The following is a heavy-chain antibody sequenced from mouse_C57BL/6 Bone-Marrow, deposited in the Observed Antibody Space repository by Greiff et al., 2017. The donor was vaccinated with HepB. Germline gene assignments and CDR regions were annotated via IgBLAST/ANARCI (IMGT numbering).Heavy chain of an antibody. CDR2: ISDGGSYT. Sequence: EVQRVESGGGLVKPGGSLKLSCAASGFTFSSYAMSWVRQTPEKRLEWVATISDGGSYTYYPDNVKGRFTISRDNAKNNLYLQMSHLKSEDTAMYYCARDPGDWFAYWGQGTLVTVSA. V-gene: IGHV5-4*01. CDR3: ARDPGDWFAY. J-gene: IGHJ3*01. CDR1: GFTFSSYA.